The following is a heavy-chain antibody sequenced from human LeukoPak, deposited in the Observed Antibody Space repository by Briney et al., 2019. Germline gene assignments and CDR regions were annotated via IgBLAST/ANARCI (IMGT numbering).Heavy chain of an antibody. CDR3: ARDKRSFYYYYMDV. D-gene: IGHD3-10*01. J-gene: IGHJ6*03. CDR2: IYTSGST. V-gene: IGHV4-4*09. CDR1: GGSISSYY. Sequence: SETLSLTCTASGGSISSYYWSWIRQPPGKGLEWIGYIYTSGSTNYNPSLKSRVTISVDTSKNQFSLKLSSVTAADTAVYYCARDKRSFYYYYMDVWGKGTTVTVSS.